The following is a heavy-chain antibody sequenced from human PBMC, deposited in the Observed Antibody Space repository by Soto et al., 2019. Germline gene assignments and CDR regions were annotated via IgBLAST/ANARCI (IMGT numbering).Heavy chain of an antibody. Sequence: PGGSLRLSCAASGFTVSSNYMSWVRQAPGKGLEWVSVIYSGGSTYYADSVNGRFTISRHNSKNTLYLQMTSLPAEDPAVYYFARVSFSPYPPWWFDPWGQGTLVTVSS. CDR3: ARVSFSPYPPWWFDP. V-gene: IGHV3-53*04. CDR1: GFTVSSNY. CDR2: IYSGGST. J-gene: IGHJ5*02.